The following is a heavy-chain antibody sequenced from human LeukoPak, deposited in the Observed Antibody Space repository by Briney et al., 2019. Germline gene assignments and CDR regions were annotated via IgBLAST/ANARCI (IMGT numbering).Heavy chain of an antibody. CDR3: ARGDILTGYLGPLDY. V-gene: IGHV3-48*01. D-gene: IGHD3-9*01. Sequence: QPGGSLRLSCAASGFTFSSYSMNWVRQAPGKGLEWVSYISSSSSTIYYADSVKGRFTISRDNSKNTLYLQMNSLRAEDTAVYYCARGDILTGYLGPLDYWGQGTLVTVSS. CDR1: GFTFSSYS. J-gene: IGHJ4*02. CDR2: ISSSSSTI.